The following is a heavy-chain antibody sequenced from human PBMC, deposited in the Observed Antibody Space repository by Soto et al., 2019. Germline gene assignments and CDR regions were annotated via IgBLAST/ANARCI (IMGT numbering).Heavy chain of an antibody. D-gene: IGHD5-18*01. Sequence: PSETLSLTCTVSGGSISSYYWSWIRQPPGKGLEWIGYIYYSGSTNYNPPLKSRVTISVDTSKNQSSLKLSSVTAADTAVYYCARDDTAMVTPWGQGTLVTVSS. CDR3: ARDDTAMVTP. CDR2: IYYSGST. CDR1: GGSISSYY. V-gene: IGHV4-59*01. J-gene: IGHJ5*02.